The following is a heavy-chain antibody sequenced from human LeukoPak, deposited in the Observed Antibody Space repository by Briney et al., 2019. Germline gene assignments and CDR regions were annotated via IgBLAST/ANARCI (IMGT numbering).Heavy chain of an antibody. CDR2: IYYSGST. D-gene: IGHD3-10*01. V-gene: IGHV4-59*08. J-gene: IGHJ4*02. CDR1: GGSIYNHY. Sequence: SETVSLTCTVSGGSIYNHYWSWIRQSPGKGLESIGYIYYSGSTIYNPSLKSRVTISVDTSKNQFSLKLTSVTAADTAVYYCARLPSGTLDPPFDYWGQGSLVTVSS. CDR3: ARLPSGTLDPPFDY.